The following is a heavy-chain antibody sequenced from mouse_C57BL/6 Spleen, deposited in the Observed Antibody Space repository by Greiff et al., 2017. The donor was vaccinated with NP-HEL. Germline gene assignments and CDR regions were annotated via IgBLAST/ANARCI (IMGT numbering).Heavy chain of an antibody. CDR1: GYTFTSYW. Sequence: QVLLQQPGAELVKPGASVKLSCKASGYTFTSYWMQWVKQRPGQGLEWIGEIDPSDSYTNYNQKFKGKATLTVDTSSSTAYMPLSSLTSEDSAVYYCAHYYGFRFAYWGQGTLVTVSA. D-gene: IGHD1-1*01. V-gene: IGHV1-50*01. CDR2: IDPSDSYT. J-gene: IGHJ3*01. CDR3: AHYYGFRFAY.